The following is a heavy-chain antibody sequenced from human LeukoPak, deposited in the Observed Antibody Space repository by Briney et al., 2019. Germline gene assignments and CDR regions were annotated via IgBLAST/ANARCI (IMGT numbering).Heavy chain of an antibody. Sequence: PSETLSLTCTVSGGSISSYYWSWIRQPPGKGLEWIGYIYYSGSTNYNPSLKSRVTMSVDTSKNQFSLKLSSVAAADTAVYYCARGWGYRYSSSWYYYMDVWGKGTTVTVSS. V-gene: IGHV4-59*12. J-gene: IGHJ6*03. CDR1: GGSISSYY. CDR2: IYYSGST. D-gene: IGHD6-13*01. CDR3: ARGWGYRYSSSWYYYMDV.